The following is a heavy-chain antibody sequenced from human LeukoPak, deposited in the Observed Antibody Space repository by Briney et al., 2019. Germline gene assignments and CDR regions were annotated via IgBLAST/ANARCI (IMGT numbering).Heavy chain of an antibody. D-gene: IGHD3-22*01. J-gene: IGHJ4*02. Sequence: GGSLRLSCAASGFTFSNAWMSWVRQAPGRGLEWVGRIKSKTDGGTTDYAAPVKGRFTISRDDSKNTLYLQMNSLKTEDTAVYYCTTAYYYDSSGYYAFDYWGQGTLVTVSS. CDR3: TTAYYYDSSGYYAFDY. CDR2: IKSKTDGGTT. CDR1: GFTFSNAW. V-gene: IGHV3-15*01.